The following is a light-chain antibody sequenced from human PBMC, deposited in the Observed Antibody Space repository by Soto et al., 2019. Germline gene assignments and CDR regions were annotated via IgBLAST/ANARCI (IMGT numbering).Light chain of an antibody. J-gene: IGKJ3*01. CDR2: DAS. CDR3: QQYDNLLFT. CDR1: QDISNY. V-gene: IGKV1-33*01. Sequence: DIQMTQSPSSLSASVGDRVTITCQASQDISNYLNWYQQKPGKAPKLLIYDASNLETGVPSRFSGSGSGTEFTFTISSLQHEDIATYYCQQYDNLLFTFGPGTKVDIK.